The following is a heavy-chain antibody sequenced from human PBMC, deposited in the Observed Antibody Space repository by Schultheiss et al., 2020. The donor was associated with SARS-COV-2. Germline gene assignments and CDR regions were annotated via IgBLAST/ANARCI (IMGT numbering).Heavy chain of an antibody. D-gene: IGHD4-17*01. V-gene: IGHV3-73*01. CDR2: IRSKADSYAT. J-gene: IGHJ4*02. CDR1: GFTFSSYS. Sequence: GGSLRLSCAASGFTFSSYSMNWVRQASGKGLEWVGRIRSKADSYATAYAASVKGRFTISRDDSKNTAYLQMNSLKTEDTALYYCTTGMTTVTAWENYWGQGTLVTVSS. CDR3: TTGMTTVTAWENY.